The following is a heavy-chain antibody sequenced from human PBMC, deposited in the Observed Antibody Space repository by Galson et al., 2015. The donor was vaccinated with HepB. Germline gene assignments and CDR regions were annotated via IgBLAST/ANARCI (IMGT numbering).Heavy chain of an antibody. J-gene: IGHJ6*02. Sequence: QVQLQESGPGLVKPSETLALTCTVSGASMSDYYWSWIRPPPEQGLEWIGYVHYSRSPGYNPSLKSRVTMSVDTSKHQFSLNLASVSAADTAVYYCARLGWSTSTNSYGFMDVWGQGTTVTVSS. CDR1: GASMSDYY. CDR2: VHYSRSP. CDR3: ARLGWSTSTNSYGFMDV. V-gene: IGHV4-59*08. D-gene: IGHD2/OR15-2a*01.